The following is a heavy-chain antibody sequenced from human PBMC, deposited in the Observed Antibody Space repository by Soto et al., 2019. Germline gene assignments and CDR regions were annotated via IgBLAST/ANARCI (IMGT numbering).Heavy chain of an antibody. J-gene: IGHJ3*02. CDR3: ASPASNWNYSLAFDI. Sequence: GKSLKISCKGSGYSFTSYWIGWVRQMPGKGLEWMGIIYPGDSDTRYSPSFQGQVTISADKSISTAYLQWSSLKASDTAMYYCASPASNWNYSLAFDIWGQGTMVTVSS. CDR1: GYSFTSYW. CDR2: IYPGDSDT. D-gene: IGHD1-7*01. V-gene: IGHV5-51*01.